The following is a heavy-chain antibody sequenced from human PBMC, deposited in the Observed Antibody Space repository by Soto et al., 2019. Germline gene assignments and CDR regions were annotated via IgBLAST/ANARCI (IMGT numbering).Heavy chain of an antibody. Sequence: ASVKVSCKASGYTFTSYCISWVRQAPGQGLEWMGWISAYNGNTNYAQKLQGRVTMTTDTSTSTAYMELRSLRSDDTAVYYCARDHYGSGSYAFLYYYYGMDVWGQGTTVTVSS. CDR3: ARDHYGSGSYAFLYYYYGMDV. J-gene: IGHJ6*02. CDR1: GYTFTSYC. V-gene: IGHV1-18*04. CDR2: ISAYNGNT. D-gene: IGHD3-10*01.